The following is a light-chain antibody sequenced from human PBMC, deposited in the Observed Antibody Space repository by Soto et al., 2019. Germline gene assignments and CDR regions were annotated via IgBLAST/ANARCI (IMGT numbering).Light chain of an antibody. CDR1: QSVGGDY. Sequence: VLTQSPGTLSLAPGERATLSCRASQSVGGDYLAWYQQKPGQAPRLLIFGASIRATGIPDRFSGRGSGTDFTLTISNLQPEDFAIYYCQEYSASPPLHTFGQGTKLEVK. J-gene: IGKJ2*01. CDR2: GAS. CDR3: QEYSASPPLHT. V-gene: IGKV3-20*01.